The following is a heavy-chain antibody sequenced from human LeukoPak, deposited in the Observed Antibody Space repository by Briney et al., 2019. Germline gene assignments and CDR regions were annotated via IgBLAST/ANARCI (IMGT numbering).Heavy chain of an antibody. D-gene: IGHD3-10*01. V-gene: IGHV4-59*01. CDR2: IYDSGST. J-gene: IGHJ4*02. CDR3: ARGRASLDY. CDR1: GGSMNSYY. Sequence: PSETLSLTCTVSGGSMNSYYWSWIRQPPGKGLEWIGYIYDSGSTNYNPSLKSRVTISVDTSKNQFSLKLSSVTAAGTAVYYCARGRASLDYWGQGTLVTVSS.